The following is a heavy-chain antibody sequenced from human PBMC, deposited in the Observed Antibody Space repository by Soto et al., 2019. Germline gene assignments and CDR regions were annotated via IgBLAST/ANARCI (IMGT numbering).Heavy chain of an antibody. CDR2: VYSNGHT. Sequence: PSETLSLTCTVPGDSISNKNYHWGWTRQPPGKGLESIGTVYSNGHTYHNPSLNSRLAMALVTSNNQFSLTLISVTAADTAVYFCASLTNRRPGDSWGQGTLVTVSS. CDR1: GDSISNKNYH. J-gene: IGHJ4*02. V-gene: IGHV4-39*01. D-gene: IGHD2-8*01. CDR3: ASLTNRRPGDS.